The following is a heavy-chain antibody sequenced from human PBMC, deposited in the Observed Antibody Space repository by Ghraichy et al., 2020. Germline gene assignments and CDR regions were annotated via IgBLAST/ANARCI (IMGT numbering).Heavy chain of an antibody. CDR1: GGSISSYY. CDR3: ARAPHWYYYDSSGYSTSGFDY. J-gene: IGHJ4*02. CDR2: IYYSGST. V-gene: IGHV4-59*01. Sequence: TLSLTCTVSGGSISSYYWSWIRQPPGKGLEWIGYIYYSGSTNYNPSLKSRVTISVDTSKNQFSLKLSSVTAADTAVYYCARAPHWYYYDSSGYSTSGFDYWGQGTLVTVSS. D-gene: IGHD3-22*01.